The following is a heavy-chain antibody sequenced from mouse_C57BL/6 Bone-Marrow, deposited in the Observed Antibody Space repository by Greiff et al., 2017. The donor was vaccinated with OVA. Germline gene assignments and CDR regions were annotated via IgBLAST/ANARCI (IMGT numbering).Heavy chain of an antibody. Sequence: EVQLQQSGAELVRPGASVKLSCTASGFNIKDYYMHWVKQRPEQGLEWIGRIDPEDGDTEYAPKFQGKATMTADTSSNTAYLQLSSLTSEDTAVYYCTTGRWLLLYYFDYWGQGTTLTVSS. CDR3: TTGRWLLLYYFDY. CDR1: GFNIKDYY. V-gene: IGHV14-1*01. D-gene: IGHD2-3*01. J-gene: IGHJ2*01. CDR2: IDPEDGDT.